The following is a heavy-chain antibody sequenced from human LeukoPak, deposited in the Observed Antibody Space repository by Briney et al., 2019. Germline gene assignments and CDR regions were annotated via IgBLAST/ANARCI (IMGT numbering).Heavy chain of an antibody. D-gene: IGHD6-6*01. J-gene: IGHJ4*02. CDR1: GFTFSSYW. Sequence: GGSLRLSCAASGFTFSSYWMHWVRQAPGKGLVWVSRINSDGSSTSYADSVKGRFTISRDNAKNTLYLQMNSLRAEDTAVYYCAKSRGPGQLGRFDYWGQGTLVTVSS. V-gene: IGHV3-74*01. CDR3: AKSRGPGQLGRFDY. CDR2: INSDGSST.